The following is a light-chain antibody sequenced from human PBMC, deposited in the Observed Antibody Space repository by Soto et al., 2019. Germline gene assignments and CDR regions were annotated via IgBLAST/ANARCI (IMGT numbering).Light chain of an antibody. V-gene: IGKV3-20*01. J-gene: IGKJ1*01. CDR1: QSVSSSY. Sequence: ENVLTQSPGTLSLSPGERATLSCRASQSVSSSYLAWYQQKPGQAPRLLIYGASSRATGIPDRFSGSGSGTDFTLTISRLEPEDFAVYYCQQYTNSRWTFGQGTRVDI. CDR3: QQYTNSRWT. CDR2: GAS.